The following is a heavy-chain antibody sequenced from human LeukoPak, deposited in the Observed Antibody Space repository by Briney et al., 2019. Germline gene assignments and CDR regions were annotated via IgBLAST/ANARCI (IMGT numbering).Heavy chain of an antibody. CDR1: GASISSSSYY. CDR2: IYYTGST. D-gene: IGHD1-1*01. J-gene: IGHJ4*02. Sequence: SETLSLTCTVSGASISSSSYYWGWIRQPPGKGLEWIGSIYYTGSTYYSPSLKSRVTISLDMSKNQFSLKLSSVTAADTAVYYCARSPSGTQAGWGQGTLVTVSS. V-gene: IGHV4-39*01. CDR3: ARSPSGTQAG.